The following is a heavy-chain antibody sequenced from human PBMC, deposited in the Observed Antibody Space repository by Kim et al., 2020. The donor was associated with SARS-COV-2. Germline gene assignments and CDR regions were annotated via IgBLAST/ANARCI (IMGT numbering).Heavy chain of an antibody. D-gene: IGHD3-22*01. V-gene: IGHV3-74*01. CDR2: IRSEGGDI. CDR3: AKVGDYDSSGFYAFFRS. CDR1: GFTFIRFW. Sequence: GGSLRLSCAALGFTFIRFWMHWVRQAQRKGLAWVSRIRSEGGDISYADPVKGRFTISRDNAKNTPYLQMNGLRTEDTAVYYCAKVGDYDSSGFYAFFRSWGQGTRVAVSS. J-gene: IGHJ1*01.